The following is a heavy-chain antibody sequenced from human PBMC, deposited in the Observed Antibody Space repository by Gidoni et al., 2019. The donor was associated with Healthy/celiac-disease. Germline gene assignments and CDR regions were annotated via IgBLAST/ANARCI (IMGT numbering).Heavy chain of an antibody. CDR2: ISGSGGST. CDR1: GFTFRSYA. V-gene: IGHV3-23*01. J-gene: IGHJ3*02. D-gene: IGHD4-17*01. CDR3: AKDLAPTPYDYGDYGGWPLGDAFDI. Sequence: EVQLLESGGGLVQPGGSLRLPCAASGFTFRSYAMSWVRRAPGKGLEWVSAISGSGGSTYYADSVKGRFTISRDNSKNTLYLQMNSLRAEDTAVYYCAKDLAPTPYDYGDYGGWPLGDAFDIWGQGTMVTVSS.